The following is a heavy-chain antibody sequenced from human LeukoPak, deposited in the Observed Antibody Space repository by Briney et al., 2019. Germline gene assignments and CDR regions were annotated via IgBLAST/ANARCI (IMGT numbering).Heavy chain of an antibody. CDR3: AKLTRGGYEKFDF. J-gene: IGHJ4*02. Sequence: GESLKISCKGSGYSFNTHWIAWVRHMPGKGLEWMGIIYSGDSETTYSPSFQDQVTLSADKSISTAYLQWSSLKASDTAMYYCAKLTRGGYEKFDFWGQGTPVTVSS. V-gene: IGHV5-51*01. D-gene: IGHD5-12*01. CDR1: GYSFNTHW. CDR2: IYSGDSET.